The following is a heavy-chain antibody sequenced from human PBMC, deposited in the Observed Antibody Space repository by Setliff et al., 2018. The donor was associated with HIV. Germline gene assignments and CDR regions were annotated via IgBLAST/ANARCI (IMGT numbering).Heavy chain of an antibody. Sequence: PSETLSLTCTVSGGSISSNNYYWDWLRQTPGKGLEWIGTVFHTGSTYYHPSLKSRVTISVDTSKNQFSLKLSSVSAADTAVYYCAKDVCSGAYCYAYYYYGMDVWGQGTMVTVSS. CDR3: AKDVCSGAYCYAYYYYGMDV. V-gene: IGHV4-39*07. J-gene: IGHJ6*02. CDR1: GGSISSNNYY. D-gene: IGHD2-15*01. CDR2: VFHTGST.